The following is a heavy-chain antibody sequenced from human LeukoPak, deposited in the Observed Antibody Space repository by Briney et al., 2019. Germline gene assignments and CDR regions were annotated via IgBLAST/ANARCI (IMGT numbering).Heavy chain of an antibody. CDR1: GGSISSYY. D-gene: IGHD3-10*01. Sequence: SETLSLTCTVSGGSISSYYWSWIRQPPGNGLEWIGYIYYSGSTNYNPSLKSRVTISVDTPKNQFSLNLSSVTAADTAVYYCARYSSGSYYYGMDVWGQGTTVTVSS. V-gene: IGHV4-59*08. CDR3: ARYSSGSYYYGMDV. CDR2: IYYSGST. J-gene: IGHJ6*02.